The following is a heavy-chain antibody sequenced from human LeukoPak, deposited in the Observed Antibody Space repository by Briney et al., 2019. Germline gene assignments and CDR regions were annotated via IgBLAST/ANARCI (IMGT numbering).Heavy chain of an antibody. Sequence: GGSLRLSCAASGFTFSSHWMHWVRQAPGKGLVWVSRINGDGSNTTYADSVKGRFTISRDNAKNTLYLQMNSLRAEDTAVYYCARDCGGDCYNFDYWGQGTLVTVSS. J-gene: IGHJ4*02. D-gene: IGHD2-21*02. CDR2: INGDGSNT. CDR1: GFTFSSHW. CDR3: ARDCGGDCYNFDY. V-gene: IGHV3-74*03.